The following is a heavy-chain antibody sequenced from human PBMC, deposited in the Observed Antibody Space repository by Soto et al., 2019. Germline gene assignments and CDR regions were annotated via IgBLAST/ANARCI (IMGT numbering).Heavy chain of an antibody. CDR1: GGSISSGGYY. CDR2: IYYSGST. V-gene: IGHV4-31*03. J-gene: IGHJ4*02. Sequence: PSETLSLTCTVSGGSISSGGYYWSWIRQHPGKGLEWIGYIYYSGSTYYNPSLKSRVTISVDTSKNHFSLKLSSVTAADTAVYYCARRTYYYDSSGYYDDYWGQGTLVTVPS. CDR3: ARRTYYYDSSGYYDDY. D-gene: IGHD3-22*01.